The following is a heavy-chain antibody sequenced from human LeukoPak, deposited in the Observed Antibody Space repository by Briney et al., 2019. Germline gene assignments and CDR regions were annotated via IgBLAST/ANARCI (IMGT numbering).Heavy chain of an antibody. Sequence: EASVKVSCKASGLTFTSSAMQWVRQARGQRLEWIGWIVVGSGNTNYAQKFQERVTITRDMSTSTAYMELSSLRSEDTAVYYCATGRRFGVFDYMDVWGKGTTVTVSS. D-gene: IGHD3-10*01. CDR3: ATGRRFGVFDYMDV. J-gene: IGHJ6*03. CDR1: GLTFTSSA. V-gene: IGHV1-58*02. CDR2: IVVGSGNT.